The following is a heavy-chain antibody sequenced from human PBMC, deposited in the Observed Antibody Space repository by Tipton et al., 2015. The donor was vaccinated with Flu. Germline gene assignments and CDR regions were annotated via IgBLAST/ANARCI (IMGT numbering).Heavy chain of an antibody. CDR3: ARNSRPQYYEILTGNFHKVKYLDL. Sequence: SLRLSCEVSGFNVNENSMSWVRQAPGKGPEWLALMYPAGNIEYADSVKGRFTISRDTSINTVHLQMNGLRREDAAIYYCARNSRPQYYEILTGNFHKVKYLDLWGRGTLVTVST. D-gene: IGHD3-9*01. J-gene: IGHJ2*01. CDR1: GFNVNENS. CDR2: MYPAGNI. V-gene: IGHV3-66*02.